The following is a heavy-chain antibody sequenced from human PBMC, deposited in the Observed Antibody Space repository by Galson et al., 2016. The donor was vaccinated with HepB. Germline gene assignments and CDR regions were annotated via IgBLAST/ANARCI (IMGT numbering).Heavy chain of an antibody. J-gene: IGHJ4*02. D-gene: IGHD3-10*01. V-gene: IGHV3-23*01. CDR2: ITGSGGST. CDR1: GFTFSNYA. Sequence: SLRLSCAASGFTFSNYAVSWVRQAPGKGLEWVSLITGSGGSTYYADSVKGRFTISRGNSRNTLYLQMNSLRTEDTAVYYCAKLPRFGVDSWGQGTLVTVSS. CDR3: AKLPRFGVDS.